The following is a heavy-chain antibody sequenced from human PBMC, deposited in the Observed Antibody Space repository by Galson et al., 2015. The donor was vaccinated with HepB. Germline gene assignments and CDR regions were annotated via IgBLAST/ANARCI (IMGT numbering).Heavy chain of an antibody. D-gene: IGHD3-3*01. J-gene: IGHJ6*02. CDR1: GFTFSSYW. V-gene: IGHV3-74*01. CDR2: INGDGSTT. Sequence: SLRLSCAASGFTFSSYWMHWVRQVPGKGLVWVSRINGDGSTTTYADSVKGRFTISRDNAKNMLSLQMNSLRAEDTAVYYCARELTINGMDVWGQGTTVTVSS. CDR3: ARELTINGMDV.